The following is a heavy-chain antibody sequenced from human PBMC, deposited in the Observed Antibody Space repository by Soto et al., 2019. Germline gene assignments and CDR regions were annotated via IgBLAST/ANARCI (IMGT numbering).Heavy chain of an antibody. J-gene: IGHJ6*02. Sequence: QAQLVQSGTEVKKPGASVKVSCKASGYPFTGPYIYWVRQAPGQGLEWMGWINTSSDGTEFAEKFQGRVTVTRDTSIRTVFLELNSLTSDDTGVYFCARDFRTYSHGVDVWGQGTAVTVSS. CDR1: GYPFTGPY. CDR2: INTSSDGT. D-gene: IGHD4-4*01. CDR3: ARDFRTYSHGVDV. V-gene: IGHV1-2*02.